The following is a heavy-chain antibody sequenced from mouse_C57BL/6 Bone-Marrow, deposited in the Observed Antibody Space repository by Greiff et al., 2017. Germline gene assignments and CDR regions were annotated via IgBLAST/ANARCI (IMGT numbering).Heavy chain of an antibody. V-gene: IGHV5-17*01. CDR2: ISSGSSTI. CDR3: ARKRRVPMDY. Sequence: EVNLVESGGGLVKPGGSLKLSCAASGFTFSDYGMHWVRQAPEKGLEWVAYISSGSSTIYYADTVQGRFTISRDNAKNTLFLQMTSLRSEDTAMYYCARKRRVPMDYWGQGTSVTVSS. J-gene: IGHJ4*01. CDR1: GFTFSDYG.